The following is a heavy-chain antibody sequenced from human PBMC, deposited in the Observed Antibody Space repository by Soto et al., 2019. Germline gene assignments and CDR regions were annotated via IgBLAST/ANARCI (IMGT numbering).Heavy chain of an antibody. V-gene: IGHV1-2*02. Sequence: ASVKVSCKASGYTFAGYYMHWVRQSPGQGLEWMGWINPNSGGTNYAQKFQGRLTMTRDTSISTAYMELSRLRSDDTAVYYCARDGATFVYYYYGMDVWGQGSTVTVSS. CDR3: ARDGATFVYYYYGMDV. J-gene: IGHJ6*02. CDR1: GYTFAGYY. CDR2: INPNSGGT. D-gene: IGHD1-26*01.